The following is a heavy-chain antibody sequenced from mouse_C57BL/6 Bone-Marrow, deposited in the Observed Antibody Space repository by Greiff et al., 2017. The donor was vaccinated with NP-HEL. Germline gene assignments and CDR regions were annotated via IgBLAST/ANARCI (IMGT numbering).Heavy chain of an antibody. CDR1: GYTFTSYW. D-gene: IGHD2-5*01. V-gene: IGHV1-55*01. CDR3: ATRGNYSNSFAY. J-gene: IGHJ3*01. Sequence: QVQLQQPGAELVKPGASVKMSCKASGYTFTSYWITWVKQRPGQGLEWIGDIYPGSGSTNYNEKFKSKATLTVDTSSSTAYMQLSSLTSEDSAVYYCATRGNYSNSFAYWGQGTLVTVSA. CDR2: IYPGSGST.